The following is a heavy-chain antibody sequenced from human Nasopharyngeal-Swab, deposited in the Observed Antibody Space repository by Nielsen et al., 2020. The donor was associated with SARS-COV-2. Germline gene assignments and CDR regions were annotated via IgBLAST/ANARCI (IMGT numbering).Heavy chain of an antibody. Sequence: GGSLRLSCTTSGFTFGDYAMSWFRQAPGKGLEWVGFIRSKTYGGAPEYAASVKGSFTISRDGAESIAYLQMNSLETEDTGVYYCARSVGSFYGQGAFDIWGQGTMVTVSS. CDR3: ARSVGSFYGQGAFDI. J-gene: IGHJ3*02. V-gene: IGHV3-49*01. CDR2: IRSKTYGGAP. CDR1: GFTFGDYA. D-gene: IGHD1-26*01.